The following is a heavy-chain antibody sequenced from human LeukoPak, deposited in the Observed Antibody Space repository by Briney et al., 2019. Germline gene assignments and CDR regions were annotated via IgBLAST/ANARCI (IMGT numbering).Heavy chain of an antibody. CDR1: GGSFSGYY. V-gene: IGHV4-34*01. J-gene: IGHJ3*02. D-gene: IGHD3-10*01. Sequence: SETLSLTCAVYGGSFSGYYWSWIRQPPGKGLEWIGEINHSGSTNYNPSLKSRVTISVDTSKNQFSLKLSSVTAADTAVYYCAIVWFGELVRAFDIWGQGTMVTVSS. CDR3: AIVWFGELVRAFDI. CDR2: INHSGST.